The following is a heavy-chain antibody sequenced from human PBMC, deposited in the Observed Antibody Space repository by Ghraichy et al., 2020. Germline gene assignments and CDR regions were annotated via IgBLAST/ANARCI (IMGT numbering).Heavy chain of an antibody. D-gene: IGHD1-1*01. V-gene: IGHV3-48*04. CDR3: ARADDDYYYAMDV. CDR1: GFTFSRYP. J-gene: IGHJ6*02. CDR2: ISGSGETT. Sequence: GESLNISCVTSGFTFSRYPMTWVRQAPGKGLEWVSYISGSGETTFYADAVKGRFTISRDNTKNLLFLQMNSLSAEDTALYYCARADDDYYYAMDVWGQGTTVIVS.